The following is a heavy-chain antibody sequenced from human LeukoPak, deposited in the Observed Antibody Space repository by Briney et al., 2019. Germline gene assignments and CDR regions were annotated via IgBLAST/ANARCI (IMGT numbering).Heavy chain of an antibody. Sequence: GESLRLSCEAPGCTFSSYAMSWVRQAPGKGLEWVSGVSGRGGGTHYTVSVKGRFTLSRDNSKNTLFLQMNSLRVEDTDVYYCANLRGRGAYACSGASCYSYRRQGTLVSVPP. CDR3: ANLRGRGAYACSGASCYSY. CDR1: GCTFSSYA. V-gene: IGHV3-23*01. D-gene: IGHD2-15*01. CDR2: VSGRGGGT. J-gene: IGHJ4*02.